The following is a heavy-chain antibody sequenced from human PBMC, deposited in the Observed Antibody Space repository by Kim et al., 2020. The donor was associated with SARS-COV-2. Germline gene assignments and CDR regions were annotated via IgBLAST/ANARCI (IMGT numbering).Heavy chain of an antibody. D-gene: IGHD3-22*01. CDR1: GFTFSNAW. J-gene: IGHJ4*02. CDR3: TTDWYYYDSRPRAFDY. V-gene: IGHV3-15*01. Sequence: GGSLRLSCAASGFTFSNAWMSWVRQAPGKGLEWVGRIKSKTDGGTTDYAAPVKGRFTISRDDSKNTLYLQMNSLKTEDTAVYYCTTDWYYYDSRPRAFDYWGQGTLVTVSS. CDR2: IKSKTDGGTT.